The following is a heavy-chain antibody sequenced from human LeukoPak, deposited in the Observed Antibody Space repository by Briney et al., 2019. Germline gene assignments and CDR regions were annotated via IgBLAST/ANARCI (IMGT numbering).Heavy chain of an antibody. Sequence: SETLSLTCSVSGDSFSGSIYYWGWIRQPPGKGLEWIGNIYYSGRTYYNPSLKSRVTISGDTSKNQFSLKLTSVTAADTAVCYCARSKDNWFDPWGQGTLVTVSS. CDR3: ARSKDNWFDP. CDR2: IYYSGRT. V-gene: IGHV4-39*07. J-gene: IGHJ5*02. CDR1: GDSFSGSIYY.